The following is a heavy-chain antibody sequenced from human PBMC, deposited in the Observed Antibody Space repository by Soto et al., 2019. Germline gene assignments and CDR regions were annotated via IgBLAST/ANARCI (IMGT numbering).Heavy chain of an antibody. CDR3: ARDSHPGYYFDS. CDR2: IYYSGST. CDR1: GGSISSYY. J-gene: IGHJ4*02. V-gene: IGHV4-59*01. D-gene: IGHD5-12*01. Sequence: SETLSLTCTGSGGSISSYYWSWIRQPPGKGLEWIGDIYYSGSTNYNPSLKSRVTISVDTSKNQFSLKLSSVTAADTAVYYCARDSHPGYYFDSWGQGTLVTVSS.